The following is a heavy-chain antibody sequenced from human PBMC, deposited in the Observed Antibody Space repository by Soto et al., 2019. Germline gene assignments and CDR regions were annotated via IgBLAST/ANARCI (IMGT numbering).Heavy chain of an antibody. J-gene: IGHJ5*02. Sequence: SETLSLTCTVSGAPISSSGYYWGWVRQAPGKGLEWIGYIYYSGSTYYNPSLKRRLDISFDVSKNVFSLRLAYMAAYDSAVYFCARVGYVTDKLSSWGPGMSVTVSS. CDR3: ARVGYVTDKLSS. CDR1: GAPISSSGYY. CDR2: IYYSGST. V-gene: IGHV4-30-4*01. D-gene: IGHD3-16*01.